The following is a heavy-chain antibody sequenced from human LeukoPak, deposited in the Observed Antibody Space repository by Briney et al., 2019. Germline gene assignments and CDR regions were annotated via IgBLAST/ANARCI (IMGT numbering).Heavy chain of an antibody. CDR2: IYYSGST. CDR1: GGSISSSSYY. Sequence: SETLSLTCTVSGGSISSSSYYWGWIRQPPGKGLEWIGSIYYSGSTYYNPSLKSRVTISVDTSKNQFSLKLSSVTAADTAVYYCARTNYSGYDPYYFDYWGQGTLATVSS. J-gene: IGHJ4*02. D-gene: IGHD5-12*01. V-gene: IGHV4-39*07. CDR3: ARTNYSGYDPYYFDY.